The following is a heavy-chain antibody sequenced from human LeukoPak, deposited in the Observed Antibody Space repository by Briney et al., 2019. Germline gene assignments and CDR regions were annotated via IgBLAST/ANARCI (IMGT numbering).Heavy chain of an antibody. CDR2: INPNSGGT. Sequence: ASVKVSCKASGYTFTGYYMHWVRQAPGQGLEWMGWINPNSGGTNYAQKFQGWVTMTRDTSISTAYMELSRLRSDDTAVYYCARDGLVSGLGVVITSYGMDVWGQGTTVTVSS. J-gene: IGHJ6*02. CDR3: ARDGLVSGLGVVITSYGMDV. CDR1: GYTFTGYY. D-gene: IGHD3-3*01. V-gene: IGHV1-2*04.